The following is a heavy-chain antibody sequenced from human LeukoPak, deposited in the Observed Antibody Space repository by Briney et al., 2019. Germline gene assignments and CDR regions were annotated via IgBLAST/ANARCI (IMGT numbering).Heavy chain of an antibody. V-gene: IGHV3-23*01. CDR1: GFTFSSYA. CDR2: ISGSGGST. J-gene: IGHJ4*02. CDR3: AKTPTDTSYCGGDCYLYFDY. D-gene: IGHD2-21*02. Sequence: GGSLRLSRAASGFTFSSYAMSWVRQAPGKGLEWVSAISGSGGSTYYADSVKGRFTISRDNSKNTLYLQMNSLRAEDTAVYYCAKTPTDTSYCGGDCYLYFDYWGQGTLVTVSS.